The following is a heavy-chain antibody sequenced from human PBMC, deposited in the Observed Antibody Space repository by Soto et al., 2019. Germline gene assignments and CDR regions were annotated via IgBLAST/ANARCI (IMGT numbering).Heavy chain of an antibody. D-gene: IGHD6-13*01. V-gene: IGHV1-18*01. CDR2: ISAYNGNT. CDR3: ARNVGSSRHLGIWFDP. Sequence: ASVKVSCKASGYTFTSYGISWVRQAPGHGLEWMGWISAYNGNTNYAQKLQGRVTMTTDTSTSTAYMELRSLRSDDTAVYYCARNVGSSRHLGIWFDPWGQGNLVTFSS. CDR1: GYTFTSYG. J-gene: IGHJ5*02.